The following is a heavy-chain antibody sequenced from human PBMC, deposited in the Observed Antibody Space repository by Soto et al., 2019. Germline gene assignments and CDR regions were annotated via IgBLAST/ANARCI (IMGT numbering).Heavy chain of an antibody. CDR3: ARYGSGIHLRDPFDY. CDR2: ITVDSETI. Sequence: EVQVAESGGGLVQVGGSLRLSCVVSGLRFSDHAMNWVRQAPGKGLDWVSFITVDSETIYYADSVKGRFTISRDNAKNSLYLQMNSLREEDTAVYSCARYGSGIHLRDPFDYWGQGTLVTVSS. V-gene: IGHV3-48*02. J-gene: IGHJ4*02. D-gene: IGHD3-10*01. CDR1: GLRFSDHA.